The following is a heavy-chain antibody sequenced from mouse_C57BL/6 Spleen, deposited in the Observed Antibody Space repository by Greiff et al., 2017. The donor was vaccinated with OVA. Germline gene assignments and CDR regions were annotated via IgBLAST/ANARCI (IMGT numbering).Heavy chain of an antibody. CDR2: ISSGSSTI. CDR3: ARGNPWFAY. D-gene: IGHD2-1*01. Sequence: VESGGGLVKPGGSLKLSCAASGFTFSDYGMHWVRQAPEKGLEWVAYISSGSSTIYYADTVKGRFTISRDNAKNTLFLQMTSLRSEDTAMYYCARGNPWFAYWGQGTLVTVSA. CDR1: GFTFSDYG. V-gene: IGHV5-17*01. J-gene: IGHJ3*01.